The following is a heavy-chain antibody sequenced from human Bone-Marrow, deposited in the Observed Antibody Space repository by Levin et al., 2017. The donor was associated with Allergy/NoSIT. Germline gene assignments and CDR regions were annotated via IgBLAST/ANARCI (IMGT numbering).Heavy chain of an antibody. Sequence: SETLSLTCAISGDSVSSNSAAWNWIRQSPSRGLEWLGRTYYRSKWYNDYAVSVKSRITINPDTSKNQFSLQLNSVTPEDTAVYYCARAQLNLLRVCGFFDPWGQGTLVTVSS. CDR3: ARAQLNLLRVCGFFDP. D-gene: IGHD1-1*01. CDR2: TYYRSKWYN. V-gene: IGHV6-1*01. CDR1: GDSVSSNSAA. J-gene: IGHJ5*02.